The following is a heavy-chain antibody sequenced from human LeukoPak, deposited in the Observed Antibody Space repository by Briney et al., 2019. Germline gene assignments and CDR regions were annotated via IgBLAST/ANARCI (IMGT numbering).Heavy chain of an antibody. J-gene: IGHJ5*02. D-gene: IGHD5-12*01. V-gene: IGHV3-9*01. Sequence: GGSLRLSCAASGFTFYDYAMHWVRQAPGKGLEWVSGIIWNSGSIGYADSVKGRFTISRDNAKNSLYLQMNSLRAEDTALYYCAKSGYSGYDLTYNWFDPWGQGTLVTVSS. CDR1: GFTFYDYA. CDR3: AKSGYSGYDLTYNWFDP. CDR2: IIWNSGSI.